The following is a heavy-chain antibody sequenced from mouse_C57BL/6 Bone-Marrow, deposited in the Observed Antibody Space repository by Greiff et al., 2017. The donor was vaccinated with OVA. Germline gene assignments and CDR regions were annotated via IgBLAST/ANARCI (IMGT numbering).Heavy chain of an antibody. J-gene: IGHJ4*01. CDR1: GYTFTSYW. Sequence: QVQLQQSGAELAKPGASVKLSCKASGYTFTSYWMHWVTQRPDQGLEWIGYINPSSGCTKYKQKFKDKATLTSDKATSTAYMHLSSLTYEDSAVYYCARSPLRAMDYWGQGTSVTVSS. D-gene: IGHD2-12*01. CDR3: ARSPLRAMDY. V-gene: IGHV1-7*01. CDR2: INPSSGCT.